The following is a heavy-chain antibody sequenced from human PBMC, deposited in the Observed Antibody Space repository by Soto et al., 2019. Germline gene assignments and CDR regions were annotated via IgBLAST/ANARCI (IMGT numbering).Heavy chain of an antibody. CDR3: AKDSHCSGGSCYIYYYYGMDV. J-gene: IGHJ6*02. V-gene: IGHV3-23*01. CDR2: ISGSGGST. Sequence: GGSLRLSCAASGFTFSSYAMSWVRQAPGKGLEWVSAISGSGGSTYYADSVRGRFTISRDNSKNTLYLQMNSLRAEDTAVYYCAKDSHCSGGSCYIYYYYGMDVWGQGTTVTVSS. D-gene: IGHD2-15*01. CDR1: GFTFSSYA.